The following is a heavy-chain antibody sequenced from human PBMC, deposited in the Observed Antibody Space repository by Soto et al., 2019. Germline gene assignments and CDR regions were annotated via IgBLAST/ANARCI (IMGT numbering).Heavy chain of an antibody. Sequence: EVQLVESGGGLVKPGGSLRLSCAASGFTFSSYSMNWVRQAPGKGLEWVSSISSSSSYIYYADSVKGRFTISRDNAKNSLYLQMNSLRADDTAVYYCARDPRRYGMDVWGQGTTVTVSS. CDR2: ISSSSSYI. CDR1: GFTFSSYS. CDR3: ARDPRRYGMDV. V-gene: IGHV3-21*01. J-gene: IGHJ6*02.